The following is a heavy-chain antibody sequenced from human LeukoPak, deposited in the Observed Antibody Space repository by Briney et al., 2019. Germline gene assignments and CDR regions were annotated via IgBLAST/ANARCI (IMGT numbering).Heavy chain of an antibody. V-gene: IGHV1-8*01. D-gene: IGHD5-18*01. CDR1: GYTFTSYD. Sequence: GASVKVSCTASGYTFTSYDINWVRQATGQGLEWMGWMNPNSGNTGYAQKFQGRVTMTRNTSISTAYMELSSLRSEDTAVYYCARDNPSYSYGSYYYGMDVWGQGTTVTVSS. CDR3: ARDNPSYSYGSYYYGMDV. CDR2: MNPNSGNT. J-gene: IGHJ6*02.